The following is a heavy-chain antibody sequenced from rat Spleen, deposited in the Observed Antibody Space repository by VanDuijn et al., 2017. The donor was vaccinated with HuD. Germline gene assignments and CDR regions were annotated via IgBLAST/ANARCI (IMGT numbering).Heavy chain of an antibody. CDR2: ISTGGTGT. J-gene: IGHJ2*01. D-gene: IGHD1-6*01. V-gene: IGHV5S13*01. CDR3: GRGGYTTDYFYVGWFAY. CDR1: GFTFSDYT. Sequence: EVQLVESGGGLVQPGRSLKLSCAVSGFTFSDYTMAWVRQAPKKGLEWVAAISTGGTGTYYRDSVKGRFTISRDNAKNTQYLQMDSLRSEDTATYYCGRGGYTTDYFYVGWFAYWGQGVMVTVSS.